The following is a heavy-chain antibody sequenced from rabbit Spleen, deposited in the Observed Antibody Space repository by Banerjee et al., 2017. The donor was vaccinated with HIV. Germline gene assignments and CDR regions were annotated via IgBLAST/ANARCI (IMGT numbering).Heavy chain of an antibody. J-gene: IGHJ6*01. CDR2: IDTGSSGFT. CDR3: ARDSGSSFSSYGMDL. V-gene: IGHV1S45*01. Sequence: QEQLEESGGGLVKPEASLTLTCTASGFSFSSSDYMCWVRQAPRKGLEWIACIDTGSSGFTYFASWAKGRFTISKTSSTTVTLQMTSLTAADTATYFCARDSGSSFSSYGMDLWGQGTLVTVS. CDR1: GFSFSSSDY. D-gene: IGHD8-1*01.